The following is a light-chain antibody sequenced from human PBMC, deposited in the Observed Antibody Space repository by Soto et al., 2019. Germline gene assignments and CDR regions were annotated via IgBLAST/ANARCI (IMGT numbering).Light chain of an antibody. V-gene: IGKV1-9*01. CDR3: QQFNAYPLT. J-gene: IGKJ4*01. CDR1: QDINIY. CDR2: GAS. Sequence: DIQMTQSPSSLSASVGDRVTITCRAGQDINIYLAWYQQKPGKVPKLLIYGASTLQSGVPSRFSGSASGTEFTLTISSLQPEDFATYFCQQFNAYPLTFGGGTKLEIK.